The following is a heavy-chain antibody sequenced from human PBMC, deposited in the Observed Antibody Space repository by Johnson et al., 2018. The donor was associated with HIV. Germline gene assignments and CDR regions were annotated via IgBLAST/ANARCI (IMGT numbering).Heavy chain of an antibody. V-gene: IGHV3-11*04. CDR1: GFIFSDYY. CDR2: ISFSDSTI. J-gene: IGHJ3*02. D-gene: IGHD2-15*01. Sequence: QVQLVESGGGLVKPGGSLRLSCVASGFIFSDYYMSWIRQAPGKGLEWVSYISFSDSTIYSADSVQGRFTISRDNAKNSLYLQMNSLRAEDTAVYCCARSKEWSGGSCPDGFDIWGQGTMVIVS. CDR3: ARSKEWSGGSCPDGFDI.